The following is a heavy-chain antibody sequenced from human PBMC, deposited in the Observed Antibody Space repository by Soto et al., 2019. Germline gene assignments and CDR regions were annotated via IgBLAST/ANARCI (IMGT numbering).Heavy chain of an antibody. Sequence: ENLTLTCTVSGCTVRSSDYSWSWIRQPPGKGLEWLGYIYYSGSASYNPSLKSRITVSVDTSKNQFSLKLSSVTAADTDVYCGVRERTGEPTCVAEWGQGTLVIV. CDR1: GCTVRSSDYS. CDR2: IYYSGSA. CDR3: VRERTGEPTCVAE. J-gene: IGHJ4*02. V-gene: IGHV4-61*08. D-gene: IGHD1-1*01.